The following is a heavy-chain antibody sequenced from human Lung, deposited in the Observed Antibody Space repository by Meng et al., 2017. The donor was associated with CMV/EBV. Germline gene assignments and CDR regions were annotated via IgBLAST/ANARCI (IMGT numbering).Heavy chain of an antibody. V-gene: IGHV4-34*01. D-gene: IGHD3-3*01. J-gene: IGHJ4*02. CDR2: INHSGTT. CDR1: GGSFSGYC. CDR3: ARCFRGGGTQRRFGVFRSSYFFDY. Sequence: GSLRLXCAVYGGSFSGYCWSWIRQPPGRGLEWIGEINHSGTTNYNPSLESRVTISADTSKNQSSLKLSSVTAADTAVYYCARCFRGGGTQRRFGVFRSSYFFDYWGLGTLVTVSS.